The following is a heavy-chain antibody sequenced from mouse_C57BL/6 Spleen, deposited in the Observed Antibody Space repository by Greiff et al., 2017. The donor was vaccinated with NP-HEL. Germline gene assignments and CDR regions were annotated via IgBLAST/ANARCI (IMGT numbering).Heavy chain of an antibody. CDR1: GFTFTDYY. V-gene: IGHV7-3*01. D-gene: IGHD1-1*01. Sequence: EVKVEESGGGLVQPGGSLSLSCAASGFTFTDYYMSWVRQPPGKALEWLGFIRNKANGYTTEYSASVKGRFTISRDNSQSILYLQMNALRAEDSATYYCARIYYYGSSSFDYWGQGTTLTVSS. J-gene: IGHJ2*01. CDR2: IRNKANGYTT. CDR3: ARIYYYGSSSFDY.